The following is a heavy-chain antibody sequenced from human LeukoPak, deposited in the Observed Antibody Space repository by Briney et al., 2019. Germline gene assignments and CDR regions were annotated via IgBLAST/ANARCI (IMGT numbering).Heavy chain of an antibody. J-gene: IGHJ3*02. D-gene: IGHD4-23*01. Sequence: GGSLGLSCAASGFTFDDYGMSWVRQAPGKGLEWVSGINWNGGSTGYADSVKGRFTISRDNAKNSLYLQMNSLRAEDTALYYCARETLDYGGNPDAFDIWGQGTMVTVSS. CDR2: INWNGGST. V-gene: IGHV3-20*04. CDR3: ARETLDYGGNPDAFDI. CDR1: GFTFDDYG.